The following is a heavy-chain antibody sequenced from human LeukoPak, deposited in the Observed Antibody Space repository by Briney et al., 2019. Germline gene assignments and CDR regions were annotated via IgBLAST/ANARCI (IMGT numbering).Heavy chain of an antibody. Sequence: GASVKVSCKASGYTFTSYYMHWVRQAPGQGLEWMGIINPSGGSTSYAQKFQGRVTMTRDTSISTAYMELSRLRSDDTAAYYCARALWKVGATNYWGQGTLVTVSS. J-gene: IGHJ4*02. CDR3: ARALWKVGATNY. CDR2: INPSGGST. D-gene: IGHD1-26*01. V-gene: IGHV1-46*01. CDR1: GYTFTSYY.